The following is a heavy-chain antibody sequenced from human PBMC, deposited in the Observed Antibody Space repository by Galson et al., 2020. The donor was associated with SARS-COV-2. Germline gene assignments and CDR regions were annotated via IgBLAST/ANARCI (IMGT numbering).Heavy chain of an antibody. J-gene: IGHJ4*02. CDR2: ISYDGSNK. D-gene: IGHD4-17*01. CDR1: GFTFSTYG. Sequence: GESLKISCAASGFTFSTYGMHWVRQPPGQGLEWVALISYDGSNKFYADSEKGRFTISRDNAKNTLYLQMNSLRADDTAAYYCASEHRPLDGDYPFDYWVQGTLVTVSS. CDR3: ASEHRPLDGDYPFDY. V-gene: IGHV3-30*03.